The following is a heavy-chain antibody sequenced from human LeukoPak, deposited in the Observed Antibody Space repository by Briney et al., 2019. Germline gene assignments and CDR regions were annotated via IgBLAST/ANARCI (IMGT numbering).Heavy chain of an antibody. CDR2: ISYDGSNK. CDR1: GFIFSSYA. D-gene: IGHD6-13*01. CDR3: ANLIAAAGTSQDY. J-gene: IGHJ4*02. V-gene: IGHV3-30*18. Sequence: GGSLRLSCAASGFIFSSYAMSWVRQAPGKGLEWVAVISYDGSNKYYADSVKGRFTISRDNSKNTLYLQMNSLRAEDTAVYYCANLIAAAGTSQDYWGQGTLVTVSS.